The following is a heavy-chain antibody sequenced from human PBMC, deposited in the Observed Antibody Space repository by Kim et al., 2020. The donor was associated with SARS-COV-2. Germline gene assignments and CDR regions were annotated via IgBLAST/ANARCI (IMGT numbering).Heavy chain of an antibody. Sequence: GGSLRLSCAASGFTFSSYAMRWVRQAPGKGLEWVSTISGSGGSIYYADSVKGRFTISRDNSKNTLYLQMNSLRAEDTAVDYCAKGDCSSTSCHTTDYWGRGTLVTVSS. J-gene: IGHJ4*03. CDR2: ISGSGGSI. CDR3: AKGDCSSTSCHTTDY. V-gene: IGHV3-23*01. CDR1: GFTFSSYA. D-gene: IGHD2-2*02.